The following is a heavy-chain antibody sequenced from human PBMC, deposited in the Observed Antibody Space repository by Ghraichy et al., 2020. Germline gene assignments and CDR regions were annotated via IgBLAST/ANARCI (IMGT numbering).Heavy chain of an antibody. CDR2: ISAYNGNT. CDR3: ARAFLYYDSSGYYPHDAFDI. Sequence: ASVKVSCKASGYTFTSYGISWVRQAPGQGLEWMGWISAYNGNTNYAQKLQGRVTMTTDTSTSTAYMELRSLRSDDTAVYYCARAFLYYDSSGYYPHDAFDIWGQGTMVTVSS. V-gene: IGHV1-18*01. J-gene: IGHJ3*02. D-gene: IGHD3-22*01. CDR1: GYTFTSYG.